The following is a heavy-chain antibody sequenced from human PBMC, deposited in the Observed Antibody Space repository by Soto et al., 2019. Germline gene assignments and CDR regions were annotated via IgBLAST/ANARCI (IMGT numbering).Heavy chain of an antibody. CDR3: ARVGGWGSPPGETWFDP. CDR1: GGSFSGYY. D-gene: IGHD3-16*01. V-gene: IGHV4-34*01. Sequence: PSETLSLTCAVYGGSFSGYYWSWIRQPPGKGLEWIGEINHSGSTNYNPSLKSRVTISVDTSKNQFSLKLSSVTAADTAVYYCARVGGWGSPPGETWFDPGGKGTRVTFPS. J-gene: IGHJ5*02. CDR2: INHSGST.